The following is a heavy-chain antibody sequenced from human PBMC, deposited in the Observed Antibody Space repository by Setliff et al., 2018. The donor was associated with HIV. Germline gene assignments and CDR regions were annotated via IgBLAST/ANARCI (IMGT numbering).Heavy chain of an antibody. CDR1: GLSMRAHH. CDR2: ILYSGNS. CDR3: ATAGREKLALFDH. D-gene: IGHD6-6*01. J-gene: IGHJ4*02. Sequence: SETLSLTCNVSGLSMRAHHWSWVRLPPGKTLEWLGYILYSGNSNYNPSFKNRVTISLNEAKRQFSLDLKSVTSPDTAVYYCATAGREKLALFDHWGLGTLVTVSS. V-gene: IGHV4-59*11.